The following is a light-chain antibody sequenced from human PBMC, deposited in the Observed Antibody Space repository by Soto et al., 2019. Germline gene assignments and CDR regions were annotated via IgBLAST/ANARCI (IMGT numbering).Light chain of an antibody. J-gene: IGLJ2*01. CDR2: GNS. CDR1: SSNIGAGYD. V-gene: IGLV1-40*01. Sequence: QSVLTQPPSVSGAPGQRVTSSCTGSSSNIGAGYDVHWYQQLPGTAPKLLIYGNSNRPSGVPDRFSGSKSGTSASLAITGLQAEDEAEYYCQSYDSSLSGPSFGGGTKLTVL. CDR3: QSYDSSLSGPS.